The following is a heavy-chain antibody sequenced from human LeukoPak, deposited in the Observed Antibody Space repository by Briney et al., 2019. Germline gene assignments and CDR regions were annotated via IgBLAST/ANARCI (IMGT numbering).Heavy chain of an antibody. Sequence: SETLSLICIVSGGSITSYYWSWIRQPPGKGLDWIGRIYTSGTTKYNPSLKSRVTISVDTSKNQFSLRLSSVTAADTAVYYCARGRGPDYDYYYMDVWGKGTTVTVSS. CDR1: GGSITSYY. CDR3: ARGRGPDYDYYYMDV. J-gene: IGHJ6*03. V-gene: IGHV4-4*07. CDR2: IYTSGTT.